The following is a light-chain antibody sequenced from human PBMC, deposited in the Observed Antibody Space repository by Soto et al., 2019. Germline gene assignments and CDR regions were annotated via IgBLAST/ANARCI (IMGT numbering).Light chain of an antibody. V-gene: IGKV3-11*01. Sequence: EIVLTQSPATLSLSPGERATLSCRASQSVSSYLAWYQQKPGQAPRLLIYDASNRATGIPAMFSGSGSGTDFTLTISSLEPEDFAVYYCQQRSNWPVTFGQGTKLGIK. J-gene: IGKJ2*01. CDR1: QSVSSY. CDR2: DAS. CDR3: QQRSNWPVT.